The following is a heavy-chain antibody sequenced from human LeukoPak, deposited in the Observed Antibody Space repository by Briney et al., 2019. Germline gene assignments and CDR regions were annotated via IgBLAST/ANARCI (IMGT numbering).Heavy chain of an antibody. CDR2: IDYSGST. Sequence: SETLSLSCTVSGGSISTYHWSWIRQPPGKGLQWIGYIDYSGSTKYNPSLKSRVTISVDTSKSQFSLKLSPVTAADTAVYYCARQQEVDGWGGSCFFDYWGRGTLVTVSS. V-gene: IGHV4-59*08. CDR1: GGSISTYH. D-gene: IGHD5-24*01. J-gene: IGHJ4*02. CDR3: ARQQEVDGWGGSCFFDY.